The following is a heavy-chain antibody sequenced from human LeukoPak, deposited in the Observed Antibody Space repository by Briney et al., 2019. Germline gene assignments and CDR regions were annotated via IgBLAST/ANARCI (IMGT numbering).Heavy chain of an antibody. J-gene: IGHJ6*03. CDR1: GFTFSSYG. Sequence: GGSLRLSCTASGFTFSSYGMHWVRQAPGKGLEWVAFIRYDGSNKYYADSVKGRFTISRDNSKNTLYLQMNSLRAEDTAVYYCAKDRGPSYYYYMDVWGKGTTVTVSS. CDR3: AKDRGPSYYYYMDV. CDR2: IRYDGSNK. V-gene: IGHV3-30*02. D-gene: IGHD3-10*01.